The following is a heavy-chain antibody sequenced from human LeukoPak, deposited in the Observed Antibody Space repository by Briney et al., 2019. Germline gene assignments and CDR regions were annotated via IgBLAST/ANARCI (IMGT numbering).Heavy chain of an antibody. V-gene: IGHV4-59*08. CDR1: GGSISSDY. CDR3: ARHYDSSAYWYYFDY. CDR2: IYYSGST. J-gene: IGHJ4*02. D-gene: IGHD3-22*01. Sequence: SETLSLTCTVSGGSISSDYWSWIRQPPGKGLEWIGYIYYSGSTNYNPSLKSRVTVSVDTSKNQFSLRLSSVTAADTAVYYCARHYDSSAYWYYFDYWGQGTLVTVSS.